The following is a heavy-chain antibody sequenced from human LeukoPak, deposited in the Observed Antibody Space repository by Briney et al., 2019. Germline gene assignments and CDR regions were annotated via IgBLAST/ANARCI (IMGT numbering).Heavy chain of an antibody. CDR2: IDPSDSYT. CDR1: GYLFTSYW. Sequence: GGALKISFKGSGYLFTSYWISWGRRMPGKGGEWMGRIDPSDSYTNYSPSFQGHVTISADKSISTAYLQWSSLKASDTAMYYCARIAAAGDYWGQGTLVTVSS. J-gene: IGHJ4*02. V-gene: IGHV5-10-1*01. CDR3: ARIAAAGDY. D-gene: IGHD6-13*01.